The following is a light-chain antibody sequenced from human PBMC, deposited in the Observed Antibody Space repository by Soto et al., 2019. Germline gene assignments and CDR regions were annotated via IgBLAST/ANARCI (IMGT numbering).Light chain of an antibody. V-gene: IGLV2-14*03. CDR1: SSDIGAYKY. CDR2: DVT. CDR3: SSYTSNSVL. J-gene: IGLJ2*01. Sequence: QSALTQPASVSGSPGQSITISCTGTSSDIGAYKYVSWYQQLPGKAPRVMISDVTNRPSGVSHRFSGSKSGNTASLTISGLQAEDEAEYYCSSYTSNSVLFGGGTKVTVL.